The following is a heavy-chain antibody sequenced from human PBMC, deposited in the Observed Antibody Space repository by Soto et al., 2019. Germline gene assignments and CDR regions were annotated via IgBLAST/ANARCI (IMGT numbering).Heavy chain of an antibody. CDR1: GGSISSYY. V-gene: IGHV4-59*12. J-gene: IGHJ5*02. CDR3: ARGRTRLAPQYNLFDP. CDR2: IYYSGST. Sequence: PSETLSLTCTVSGGSISSYYWSWIRQPPGKGLEWIGYIYYSGSTNYNPSLKSRVTISVDTSKNQFSLKLSSVTAADTAVYYCARGRTRLAPQYNLFDPWGQGTLVTVSS.